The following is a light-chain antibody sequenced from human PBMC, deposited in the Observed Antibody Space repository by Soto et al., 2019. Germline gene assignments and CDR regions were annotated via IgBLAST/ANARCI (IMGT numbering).Light chain of an antibody. CDR3: SSHTNISPL. CDR2: EVS. CDR1: SSDVGSYDR. Sequence: QSVLTQPPSASGSPGQSVTISCTGTSSDVGSYDRVSWYQQPPGTAPKVIIYEVSNRPSGVPDRFSGSKSGNTASLTISGLQAEDEADYYCSSHTNISPLFGGGTKLTVL. J-gene: IGLJ2*01. V-gene: IGLV2-18*02.